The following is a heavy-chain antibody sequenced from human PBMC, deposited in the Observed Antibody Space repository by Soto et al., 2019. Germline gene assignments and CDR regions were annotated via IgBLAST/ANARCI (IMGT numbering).Heavy chain of an antibody. D-gene: IGHD2-8*01. Sequence: SETLSLTCTVSGGSISSGGYYRSWIRQHPGKGLEWIGYIYYSGSTYYNPSLKSRVTISVDTSKNQFSLKLSSVTAADTAVYYCARILYRDPSGFYYYGMDVWGQGTTVTVSS. CDR2: IYYSGST. V-gene: IGHV4-31*03. CDR3: ARILYRDPSGFYYYGMDV. J-gene: IGHJ6*02. CDR1: GGSISSGGYY.